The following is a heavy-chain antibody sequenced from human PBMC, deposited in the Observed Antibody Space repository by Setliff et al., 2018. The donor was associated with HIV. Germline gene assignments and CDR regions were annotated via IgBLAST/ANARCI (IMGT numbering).Heavy chain of an antibody. J-gene: IGHJ4*02. CDR2: ISSTSSYI. D-gene: IGHD2-2*01. V-gene: IGHV3-21*01. Sequence: GGSLRLSCAASGFTFTSYSVNWVRQAPGKGLEWVSSISSTSSYIYYADSVKGRFTISRDNAENSLYLQMNSLRAEDTAVYYCARGYCSSTSCRYYFDYWGQGTLVTVSS. CDR3: ARGYCSSTSCRYYFDY. CDR1: GFTFTSYS.